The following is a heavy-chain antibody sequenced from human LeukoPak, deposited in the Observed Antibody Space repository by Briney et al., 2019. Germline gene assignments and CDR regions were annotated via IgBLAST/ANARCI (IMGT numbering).Heavy chain of an antibody. CDR1: GGSISSYY. CDR3: ARASVFGVVTPFDY. J-gene: IGHJ4*02. D-gene: IGHD3-3*01. CDR2: IYYSGST. Sequence: PSETLSLTCTVSGGSISSYYWSWIRQPPGKGLEWIGYIYYSGSTNYNPSLKSRVTISVDTSKNQFSLKLSSVTAADPAVYYCARASVFGVVTPFDYWGQGTLVTVSS. V-gene: IGHV4-59*01.